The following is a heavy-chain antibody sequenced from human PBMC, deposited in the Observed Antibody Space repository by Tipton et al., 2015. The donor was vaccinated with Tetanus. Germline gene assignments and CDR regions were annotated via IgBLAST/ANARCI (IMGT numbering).Heavy chain of an antibody. CDR1: GFSFNSDS. V-gene: IGHV3-21*01. D-gene: IGHD3-22*01. CDR3: ARDLRNYYDSSGYSDY. CDR2: ISSSSSYI. Sequence: SLRLSCAASGFSFNSDSINWVRQAPGKGLEWVSSISSSSSYIYYADSVKGRFTISRDNAKNSLYLQMNSLRAEDTAVYYCARDLRNYYDSSGYSDYWGQGTLVTVSS. J-gene: IGHJ4*02.